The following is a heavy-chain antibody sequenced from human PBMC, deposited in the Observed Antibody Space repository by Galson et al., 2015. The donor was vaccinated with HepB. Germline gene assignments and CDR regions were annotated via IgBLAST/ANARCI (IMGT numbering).Heavy chain of an antibody. CDR2: ISSSSSTI. Sequence: SLRLSCAASGFNFSTYNMNWVRQAPGKGLEWVSYISSSSSTIYYADSVKGRFTISRDNAKNSLYLQMNSLRAEDTAVYYCVRDDEVGWELLLDYWGQGTLVTVSS. V-gene: IGHV3-48*04. CDR1: GFNFSTYN. J-gene: IGHJ4*02. D-gene: IGHD1-26*01. CDR3: VRDDEVGWELLLDY.